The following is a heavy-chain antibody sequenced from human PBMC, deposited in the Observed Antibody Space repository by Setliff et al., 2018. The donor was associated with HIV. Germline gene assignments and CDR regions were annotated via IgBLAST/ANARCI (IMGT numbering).Heavy chain of an antibody. Sequence: GGSLRLSCAASGFTFDDDGMSWVRQAPGKGLEWVSSINWNGGSTGYADSVKGRFTISRDNAKNSLYLQMNSLRADDTAVYYCARALYYYDSFDAFDIWGQGTMVTVSS. CDR2: INWNGGST. V-gene: IGHV3-20*04. CDR1: GFTFDDDG. D-gene: IGHD3-22*01. CDR3: ARALYYYDSFDAFDI. J-gene: IGHJ3*02.